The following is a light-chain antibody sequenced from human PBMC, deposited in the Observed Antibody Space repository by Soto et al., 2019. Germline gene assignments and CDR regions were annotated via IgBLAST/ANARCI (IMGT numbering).Light chain of an antibody. J-gene: IGKJ1*01. CDR1: ESISSW. CDR2: DVS. CDR3: EQYYSFPPT. V-gene: IGKV1-5*01. Sequence: DMQVAQGASGHSSAIGDRVVITCRASESISSWLAWYQQKPGKAPKLLIYDVSSLESGVPSRFSGSGSGTEFTLTISSLQPDDFATYYCEQYYSFPPTFGQGTKV.